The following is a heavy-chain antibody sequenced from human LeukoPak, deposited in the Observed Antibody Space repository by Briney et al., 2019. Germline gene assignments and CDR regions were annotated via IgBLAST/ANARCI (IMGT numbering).Heavy chain of an antibody. CDR1: GFTFSSYW. Sequence: GSLRLSCAASGFTFSSYWMHWVRQAPGKGPVWVSLIKTDGRSTSYADSVKGRFTISRDNAKNTLYLQMNSLRAEDTAVYYCARATNDAFDIWGQGTMVTVSP. J-gene: IGHJ3*02. V-gene: IGHV3-74*01. CDR2: IKTDGRST. CDR3: ARATNDAFDI. D-gene: IGHD1-1*01.